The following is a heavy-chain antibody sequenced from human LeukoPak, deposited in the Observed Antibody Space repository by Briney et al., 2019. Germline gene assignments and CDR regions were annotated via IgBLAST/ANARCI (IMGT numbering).Heavy chain of an antibody. CDR1: GGSISSYY. D-gene: IGHD2-2*01. CDR2: IYHSGST. V-gene: IGHV4-59*12. Sequence: SETLSLTCTVSGGSISSYYWSWIRQPPGKGLEWIGYIYHSGSTYYNPSLKSRVTISVDRSKNQFSLKLSSVTAADTAVYYCARGAYCSSTSCYELDYWGQGTLVTVSS. CDR3: ARGAYCSSTSCYELDY. J-gene: IGHJ4*02.